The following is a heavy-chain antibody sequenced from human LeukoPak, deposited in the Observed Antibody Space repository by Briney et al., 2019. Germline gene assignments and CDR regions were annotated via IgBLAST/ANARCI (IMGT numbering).Heavy chain of an antibody. J-gene: IGHJ3*02. CDR2: IYTSGST. CDR3: ASPDNTIFGVVIPHDAFDI. Sequence: PSETLSLTCTVSGGSISSYYWSWIRQPAGKGLEWIGRIYTSGSTNYNPSLKSRVTMSVDTSKNQFSLKLSSVTAADTAVYYCASPDNTIFGVVIPHDAFDIWGQGTMVTVSS. CDR1: GGSISSYY. D-gene: IGHD3-3*01. V-gene: IGHV4-4*07.